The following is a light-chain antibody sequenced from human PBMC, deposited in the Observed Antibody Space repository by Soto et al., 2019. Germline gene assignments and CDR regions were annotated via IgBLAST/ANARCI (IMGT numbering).Light chain of an antibody. CDR2: GNN. V-gene: IGLV1-40*01. CDR1: RSNIGAGYD. CDR3: QTCDSSLSAWV. Sequence: QSVLTQPPSVSGAPGQRVTISCTGSRSNIGAGYDVHWYQQLPGTAPKLLIYGNNKRPSGLPDRFSGSKSGMSASLAITGLQAADEANYYCQTCDSSLSAWVFGAGTKLTVL. J-gene: IGLJ3*02.